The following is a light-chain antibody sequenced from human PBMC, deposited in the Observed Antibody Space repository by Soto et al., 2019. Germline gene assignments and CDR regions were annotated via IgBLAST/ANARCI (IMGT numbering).Light chain of an antibody. Sequence: IVLTQSPGTLSLSPGERATLSCRASQSISNNYLAWYQQKPGQAPRLLVYAASTRASDIEGRFSGSGSGTDFTLTIIRLEPEVFAVYCCQQYGSSPPYTFGQGTKLEIK. CDR2: AAS. CDR3: QQYGSSPPYT. J-gene: IGKJ2*01. V-gene: IGKV3-20*01. CDR1: QSISNNY.